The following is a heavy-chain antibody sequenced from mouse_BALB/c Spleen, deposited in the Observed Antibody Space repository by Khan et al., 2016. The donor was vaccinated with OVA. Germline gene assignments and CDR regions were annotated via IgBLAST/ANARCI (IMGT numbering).Heavy chain of an antibody. CDR1: GFSLTSYG. D-gene: IGHD2-1*01. V-gene: IGHV2-6-1*01. Sequence: QVQLKESGPGLVAPSQSLSITCTISGFSLTSYGVHWVRQPPGKGLEWLVVIWSDGHTTYNSALKSRLSISKDNSKSQVFLKMNSLQTDDTARYYCARHGYYGNYGPYFDGWGAGTTVTVSS. CDR2: IWSDGHT. J-gene: IGHJ1*01. CDR3: ARHGYYGNYGPYFDG.